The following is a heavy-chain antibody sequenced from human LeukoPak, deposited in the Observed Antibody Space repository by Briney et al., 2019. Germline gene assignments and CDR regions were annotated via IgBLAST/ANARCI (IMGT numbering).Heavy chain of an antibody. J-gene: IGHJ4*02. CDR1: GFTFSSYW. CDR3: ARGMIVVVAYYFDY. D-gene: IGHD2-15*01. CDR2: IKQDGSEK. Sequence: GGSLRLSCAASGFTFSSYWMSWVRRAPGKGLEWVANIKQDGSEKYYVDSVKGRFTISRDNAKNSLYLQMNSLRAEDTAVYYCARGMIVVVAYYFDYWGQGTLVTVSS. V-gene: IGHV3-7*01.